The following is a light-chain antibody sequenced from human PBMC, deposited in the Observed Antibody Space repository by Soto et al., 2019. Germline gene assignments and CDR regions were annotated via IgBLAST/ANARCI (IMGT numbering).Light chain of an antibody. J-gene: IGLJ1*01. V-gene: IGLV2-23*01. CDR3: CSYAGSSTYG. CDR2: EGS. Sequence: QSVLTQPASVSGSPGQSITISCTGTSSDVGSYNLVSWYQQHPGKAPKLMIYEGSKRPSGVSNRFSGSKSGNTASLTISGLQAEDEADYYCCSYAGSSTYGFGTGIDVTVL. CDR1: SSDVGSYNL.